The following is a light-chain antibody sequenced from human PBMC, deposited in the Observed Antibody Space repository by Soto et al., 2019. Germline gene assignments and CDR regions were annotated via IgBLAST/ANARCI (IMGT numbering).Light chain of an antibody. CDR1: QTISSY. CDR3: QQSYSTPPT. V-gene: IGKV1-39*01. Sequence: DIQMTQSPSSLSASVGDRVTITCRASQTISSYLNWYQQKPGKAPTLLIFAASTLQSGVPSRFSGSGSGTDFTLIISSMQPEDFATYYCQQSYSTPPTFGQGTKVEV. J-gene: IGKJ1*01. CDR2: AAS.